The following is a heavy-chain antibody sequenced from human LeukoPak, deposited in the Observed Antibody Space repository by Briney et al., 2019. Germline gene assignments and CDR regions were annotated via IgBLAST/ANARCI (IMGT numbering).Heavy chain of an antibody. D-gene: IGHD3-22*01. V-gene: IGHV4-31*03. J-gene: IGHJ4*02. Sequence: SETLSLTCTVSGGSISIGGYYWRWIRQPPGKGLEWIAYIYYSGSTYYNPSLKSRVTISLDTSKTQFSLKLSSVTAADTAVYYCASTSSHYYDSSGYYYWGQGTLVTVSS. CDR1: GGSISIGGYY. CDR2: IYYSGST. CDR3: ASTSSHYYDSSGYYY.